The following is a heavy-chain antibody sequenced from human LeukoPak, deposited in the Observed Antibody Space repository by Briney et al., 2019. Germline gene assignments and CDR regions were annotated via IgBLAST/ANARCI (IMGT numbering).Heavy chain of an antibody. J-gene: IGHJ4*02. CDR1: GFVFSDYS. CDR2: IRGSGSGSGSGM. Sequence: PGGSLRLSCAASGFVFSDYSMNWVRQAPGKGLEWVSNIRGSGSGSGSGMYYADSVKGRFTISRDNAKNSLYLQMSSPRAEDTAFYYCARDNNWGFDFWGQGALVTASS. CDR3: ARDNNWGFDF. V-gene: IGHV3-48*04. D-gene: IGHD7-27*01.